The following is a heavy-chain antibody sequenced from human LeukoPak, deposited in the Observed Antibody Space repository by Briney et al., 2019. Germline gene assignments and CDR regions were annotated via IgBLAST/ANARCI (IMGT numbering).Heavy chain of an antibody. D-gene: IGHD1-26*01. CDR2: IVVGSGNT. V-gene: IGHV1-58*02. Sequence: GTSVKVSCKASGFTFTSSAMQWVRQARGQRLELIGWIVVGSGNTNYAQKFQERVTITRDMSTRTAYMELSSLRSEDTAVYYCAASYSHYYYYTDAWGKGTTVTVSS. CDR1: GFTFTSSA. J-gene: IGHJ6*03. CDR3: AASYSHYYYYTDA.